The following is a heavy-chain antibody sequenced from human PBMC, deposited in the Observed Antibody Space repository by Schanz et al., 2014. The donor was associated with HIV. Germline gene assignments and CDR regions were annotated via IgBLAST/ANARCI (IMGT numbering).Heavy chain of an antibody. J-gene: IGHJ4*02. Sequence: QVQLVESGGGVVQPGRSLRLSCAVSGFTFSNYAMNWVRQAPGKGLEWVAVISYDGTNQYYEDSVKGRFTISRDVSKNMLYLQMNSLRAEDTAVYYCVKADEELYFHSWGQGTLVTVSS. CDR2: ISYDGTNQ. V-gene: IGHV3-30*04. CDR1: GFTFSNYA. D-gene: IGHD3-10*01. CDR3: VKADEELYFHS.